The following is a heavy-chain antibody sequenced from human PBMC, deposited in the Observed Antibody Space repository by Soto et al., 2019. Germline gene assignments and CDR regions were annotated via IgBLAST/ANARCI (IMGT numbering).Heavy chain of an antibody. CDR3: ASPKIAFYNWFDP. J-gene: IGHJ5*02. CDR2: IYYSGST. CDR1: GDSISRGSHY. V-gene: IGHV4-61*01. D-gene: IGHD3-3*02. Sequence: SEPLSLTRTVSGDSISRGSHYWCKNRQPPGKGLEWIGYIYYSGSTNYNPSLKSRVTISVDTSKNQFSLKLSSVTAADTAVYYCASPKIAFYNWFDPWGQGTLVTVSS.